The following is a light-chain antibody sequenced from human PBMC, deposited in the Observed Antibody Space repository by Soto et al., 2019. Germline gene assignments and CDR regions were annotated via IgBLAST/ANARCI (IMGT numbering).Light chain of an antibody. CDR1: QSVNSN. CDR3: QQYNFWPPLT. CDR2: DAS. J-gene: IGKJ4*01. V-gene: IGKV3-15*01. Sequence: EIVMTQSPATLSVSPGERATLSCRASQSVNSNLAWYRQKPGQAPRLLISDASTRATGVPARFSGSGSGTGFTLTISSLQSEDSGIYYCQQYNFWPPLTCGGGTKVEIK.